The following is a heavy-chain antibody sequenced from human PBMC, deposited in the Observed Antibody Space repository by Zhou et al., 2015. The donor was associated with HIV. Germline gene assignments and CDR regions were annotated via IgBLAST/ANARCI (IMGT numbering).Heavy chain of an antibody. CDR1: GGTFSSYA. Sequence: QVQLVQSGAEVKKPGSSVKVSCKASGGTFSSYAISWVRQAPGQGLEWMGGIIPIFGTANYAQKFQGRVTITADESTSTAYMELSSLRSEDTAVYYCARKLVVPAAKRASGGVRVVDVWGQGTTVTVSS. CDR2: IIPIFGTA. CDR3: ARKLVVPAAKRASGGVRVVDV. D-gene: IGHD2-2*01. J-gene: IGHJ6*02. V-gene: IGHV1-69*01.